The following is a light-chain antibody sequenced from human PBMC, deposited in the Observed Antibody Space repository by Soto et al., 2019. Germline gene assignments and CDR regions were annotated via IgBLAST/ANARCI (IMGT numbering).Light chain of an antibody. Sequence: QSVLTQPPSVSAAPGQRVTIFCTGSSSSIGAGYHVHWYQHLPEAAPKLLIYDDNKRPSGVPDRFSGSKSGTSASLAITGLQAEDEADYYCQSSDSSLNGWVFGGGTKVTVL. V-gene: IGLV1-40*01. CDR2: DDN. CDR1: SSSIGAGYH. CDR3: QSSDSSLNGWV. J-gene: IGLJ3*02.